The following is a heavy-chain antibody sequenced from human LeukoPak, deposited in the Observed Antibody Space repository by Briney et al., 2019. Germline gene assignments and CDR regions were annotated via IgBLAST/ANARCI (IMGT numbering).Heavy chain of an antibody. CDR3: ASPAAMVRGVIEDY. V-gene: IGHV3-48*04. Sequence: SGGSRRLSCAASGFTFSSYGMKWVRHAPGRGLEWVAYIISSGSTIYYADSVKGRFTISRDNAKNSLYLQMNSLRAEDTAVYYCASPAAMVRGVIEDYWGQGTLVTVSS. D-gene: IGHD3-10*01. CDR1: GFTFSSYG. CDR2: IISSGSTI. J-gene: IGHJ4*02.